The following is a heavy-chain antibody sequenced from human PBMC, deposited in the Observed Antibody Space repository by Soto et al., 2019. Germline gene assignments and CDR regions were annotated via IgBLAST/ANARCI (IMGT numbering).Heavy chain of an antibody. J-gene: IGHJ4*02. V-gene: IGHV3-23*01. D-gene: IGHD6-13*01. CDR2: ISGSGGST. Sequence: PGGSLRLSCAASGFTFSSYAMSWVRQAPGKGLEWVSSISGSGGSTYYADSVKGRFTISRDNSKNTLYLQMNSLRAEDTAVYYCAKKCIAEAYGTYDYWGQGTMATVSS. CDR3: AKKCIAEAYGTYDY. CDR1: GFTFSSYA.